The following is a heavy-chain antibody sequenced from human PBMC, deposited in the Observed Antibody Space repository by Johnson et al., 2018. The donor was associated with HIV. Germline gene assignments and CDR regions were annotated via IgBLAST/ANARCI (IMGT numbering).Heavy chain of an antibody. J-gene: IGHJ3*02. CDR3: AKCPSVSTCDAFDI. CDR2: ISYDGSNT. CDR1: GFTFSSYA. Sequence: QVQLVESGGGVVQPGRSLRLSCAASGFTFSSYAMHWVRQAPGKGLEWVAVISYDGSNTYYGDSMKGRPTISRDNSKNTLFLQMNSLRVEDTAVYYCAKCPSVSTCDAFDIWGQGTMVTVPS. D-gene: IGHD6-13*01. V-gene: IGHV3-30-3*02.